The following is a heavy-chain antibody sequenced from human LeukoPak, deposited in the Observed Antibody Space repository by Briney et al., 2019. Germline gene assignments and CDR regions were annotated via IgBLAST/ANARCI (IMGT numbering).Heavy chain of an antibody. J-gene: IGHJ4*02. D-gene: IGHD4-17*01. V-gene: IGHV4-34*01. Sequence: SETLSLTCAVYGGSFSGYYWSWIRQPPGKGLEWIGEINHSGSTNYNPSLKSQVTISVDTSKNQFSLKLSSVTAADTAVYYCARSRSDDYGTSKDFDYWGQGTLVTVSS. CDR3: ARSRSDDYGTSKDFDY. CDR1: GGSFSGYY. CDR2: INHSGST.